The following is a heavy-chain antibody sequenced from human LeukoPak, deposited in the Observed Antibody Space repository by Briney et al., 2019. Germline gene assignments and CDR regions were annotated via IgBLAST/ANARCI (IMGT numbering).Heavy chain of an antibody. Sequence: SVKVSCKASGGTFSNYAISWVRQAPGQGLEWMGGIIPIFGTANYAQKFQGRVTITTDESTSTAYMELSSLRSEDTAVYYCARGDPQAYKQPRPGYYYYMDVWGKGTTVTVSS. J-gene: IGHJ6*03. D-gene: IGHD2-21*01. CDR1: GGTFSNYA. CDR3: ARGDPQAYKQPRPGYYYYMDV. V-gene: IGHV1-69*05. CDR2: IIPIFGTA.